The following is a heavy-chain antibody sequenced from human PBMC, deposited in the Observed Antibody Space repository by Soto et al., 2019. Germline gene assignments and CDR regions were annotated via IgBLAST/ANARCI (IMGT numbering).Heavy chain of an antibody. J-gene: IGHJ4*02. Sequence: GGSLRLSCAASGFTFSGSAMSWVRQAPGKGLEWVSTISGSGGSTYYADSVKGRFTISRHNSKNTLYLQMNSLRAEDTAVYYCARHYGDYRGNFDYWGQGTLVTVSS. CDR1: GFTFSGSA. V-gene: IGHV3-23*01. CDR2: ISGSGGST. D-gene: IGHD4-17*01. CDR3: ARHYGDYRGNFDY.